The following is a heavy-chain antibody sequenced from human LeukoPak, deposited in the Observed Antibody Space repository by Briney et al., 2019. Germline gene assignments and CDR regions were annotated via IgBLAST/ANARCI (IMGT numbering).Heavy chain of an antibody. Sequence: SETLSLTCTVSGGPISSYYWSWIRQPPGKGLEWIGYIYYSGSTNYNPSLKSRVTISVDTSKNQFSLKLSSVTAADTAVYYCARAINYYDSSGYLYYFDYWGQGTLVTVSS. CDR1: GGPISSYY. J-gene: IGHJ4*02. D-gene: IGHD3-22*01. V-gene: IGHV4-59*01. CDR3: ARAINYYDSSGYLYYFDY. CDR2: IYYSGST.